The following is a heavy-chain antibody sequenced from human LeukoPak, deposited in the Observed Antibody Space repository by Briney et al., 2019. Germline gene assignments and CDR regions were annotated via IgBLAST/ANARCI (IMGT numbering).Heavy chain of an antibody. D-gene: IGHD3-10*01. J-gene: IGHJ4*02. CDR3: ARGRVESLWFGELWESTAYYFDY. CDR1: GGSFSGYY. CDR2: INHSGST. Sequence: SETLSLTCAVYGGSFSGYYWSWIRQPPGKGLGWIGEINHSGSTNYNPSLKSRVTISVDTSKNQFSLKLSSVTAADTAVYYCARGRVESLWFGELWESTAYYFDYWGQGTLVTVSS. V-gene: IGHV4-34*01.